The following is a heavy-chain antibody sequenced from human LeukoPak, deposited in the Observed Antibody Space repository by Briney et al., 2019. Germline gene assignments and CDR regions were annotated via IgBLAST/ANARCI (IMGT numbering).Heavy chain of an antibody. V-gene: IGHV4-31*03. J-gene: IGHJ5*02. D-gene: IGHD3-22*01. CDR2: IYYSGST. CDR1: GGSISSGGYY. Sequence: SETLSLTCTVSGGSISSGGYYWSWIRQHPGKGLEWIGYIYYSGSTYYNPSLRSRVTISVDTSKNQFSLKLSSVTAADTAVYYCARSDSSGYLNWFDPWGQGTLVTVSS. CDR3: ARSDSSGYLNWFDP.